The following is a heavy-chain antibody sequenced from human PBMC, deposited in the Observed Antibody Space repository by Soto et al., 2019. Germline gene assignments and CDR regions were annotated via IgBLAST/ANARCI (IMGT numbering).Heavy chain of an antibody. V-gene: IGHV4-34*01. J-gene: IGHJ6*02. CDR1: GGSFSGYY. Sequence: QVQLQQWGAGLLKPSETLSLSCAVYGGSFSGYYWSWIRQPPGKGLEWIGEINHSGRTNYKPSLKSRVTVSVATSKKRFSLNLSSVTAADTAVYYCARGRGAENTFYYYFGMDVWGQGTTVTVSS. CDR3: ARGRGAENTFYYYFGMDV. CDR2: INHSGRT. D-gene: IGHD3-16*01.